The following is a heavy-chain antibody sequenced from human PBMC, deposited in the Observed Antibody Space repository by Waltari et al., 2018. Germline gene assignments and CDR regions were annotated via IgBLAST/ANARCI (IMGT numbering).Heavy chain of an antibody. Sequence: EVKLVQSGAEGKKPGASLKIACKGSGYSFNSYWLGWVPQMPGKGLECMGIIYPVDSVTRYSPSFQGQVTISADKSISTAYLQWSSLNASDTAMYYCARWDSSGGSCLPWGQGTMVTVSS. CDR1: GYSFNSYW. CDR3: ARWDSSGGSCLP. D-gene: IGHD2-15*01. V-gene: IGHV5-51*03. J-gene: IGHJ3*01. CDR2: IYPVDSVT.